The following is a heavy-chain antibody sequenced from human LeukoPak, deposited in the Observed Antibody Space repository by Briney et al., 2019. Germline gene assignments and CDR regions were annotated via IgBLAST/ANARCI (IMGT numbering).Heavy chain of an antibody. CDR2: ISYDGSNK. Sequence: PGGSLRLSCAASGFTFSSYAMHWVRQAPGKGLEWVAVISYDGSNKYYADSVNGRFTISRDNSKNTLYLQMNSLRAEDTAVYYCARTYCGGDCYSQAFDIWGQGTMVTVSS. D-gene: IGHD2-21*02. J-gene: IGHJ3*02. V-gene: IGHV3-30-3*01. CDR3: ARTYCGGDCYSQAFDI. CDR1: GFTFSSYA.